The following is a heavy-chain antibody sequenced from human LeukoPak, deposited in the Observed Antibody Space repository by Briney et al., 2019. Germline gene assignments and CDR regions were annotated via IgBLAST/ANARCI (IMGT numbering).Heavy chain of an antibody. CDR3: ARDVHGDYGSGWFDP. J-gene: IGHJ5*02. CDR1: GGTFNNSA. CDR2: IMPLFGTA. Sequence: SVKVSCKTSGGTFNNSAISWVRQAPGQGLEWLGGIMPLFGTAGHAQKFQGRVTITKDESTRTVYLELTSLTSDDTAVYYCARDVHGDYGSGWFDPWGQGTLVSVSS. D-gene: IGHD4-17*01. V-gene: IGHV1-69*05.